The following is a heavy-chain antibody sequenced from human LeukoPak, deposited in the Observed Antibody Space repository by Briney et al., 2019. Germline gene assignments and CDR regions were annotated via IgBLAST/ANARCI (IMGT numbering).Heavy chain of an antibody. Sequence: SETLSLTCSVSGGSISGYYWSWIRQPPGKGLEWIAYVSYSGNTNYTPSLKNRVSISVDTSKNRFSLQLRSVTAADTAFYYCARAGRFTSGRYYFFDNWGQGALVTVS. CDR2: VSYSGNT. V-gene: IGHV4-59*13. D-gene: IGHD3-10*01. CDR1: GGSISGYY. J-gene: IGHJ4*02. CDR3: ARAGRFTSGRYYFFDN.